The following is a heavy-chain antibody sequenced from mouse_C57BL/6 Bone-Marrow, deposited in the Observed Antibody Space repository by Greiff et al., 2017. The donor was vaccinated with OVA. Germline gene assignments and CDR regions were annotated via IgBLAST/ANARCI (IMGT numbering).Heavy chain of an antibody. CDR3: ARDYGSSYGYFDV. Sequence: QVQLQQPGAELVKPGASVKMSCKASGYTFTSYWITWVKQRPGQGLEWIGDIYPGSGSTNYNEKFKSKATLTVATSSSTAYMQLSSLTSEDSAVYYCARDYGSSYGYFDVWGTGTTVTVSS. CDR2: IYPGSGST. J-gene: IGHJ1*03. V-gene: IGHV1-55*01. D-gene: IGHD1-1*01. CDR1: GYTFTSYW.